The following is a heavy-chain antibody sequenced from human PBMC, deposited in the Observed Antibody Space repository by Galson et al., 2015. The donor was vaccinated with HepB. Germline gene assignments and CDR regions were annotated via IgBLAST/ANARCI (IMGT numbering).Heavy chain of an antibody. CDR2: ISYDGSDK. Sequence: SLRLSCAGSGFSFSNYAMHWVRQAPGKGLEWVAVISYDGSDKYYPDSVRGRFTISRDNSNNALYLQMNSLRTEDTAVYYCAKTPNRIEGGYFDYWGRGTLVTVSS. CDR3: AKTPNRIEGGYFDY. J-gene: IGHJ4*02. V-gene: IGHV3-30*18. D-gene: IGHD3-16*01. CDR1: GFSFSNYA.